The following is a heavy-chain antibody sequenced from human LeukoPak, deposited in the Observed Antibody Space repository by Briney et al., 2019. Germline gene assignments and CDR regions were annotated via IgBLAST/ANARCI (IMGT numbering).Heavy chain of an antibody. CDR1: GYTLTELS. J-gene: IGHJ6*02. Sequence: ASVKVSCKVSGYTLTELSMHWVRQAPGKGLEWMGGFDPEDGETIYAQKFQGRVTMTEDTSTDTAYMELSSLRSEDTAVYYCATGKGKRIQLWFSYYYGMDVWGQGTTVTVSS. D-gene: IGHD5-18*01. CDR3: ATGKGKRIQLWFSYYYGMDV. V-gene: IGHV1-24*01. CDR2: FDPEDGET.